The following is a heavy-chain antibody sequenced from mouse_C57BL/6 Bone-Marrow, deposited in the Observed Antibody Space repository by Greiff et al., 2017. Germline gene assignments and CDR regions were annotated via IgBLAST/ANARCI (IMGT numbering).Heavy chain of an antibody. CDR3: ARHQGYSNPAWFAY. Sequence: EVQLVESGGDLVKPGGSLKLSCAASGFTFSSYGMSWVRQTPDKRLEWVATISSGGSYTNYPDSVKGRFTISRDNATNTLYLQTSSLKSEDTAMYYCARHQGYSNPAWFAYWGQGTLVTVSA. D-gene: IGHD2-5*01. CDR1: GFTFSSYG. V-gene: IGHV5-6*01. J-gene: IGHJ3*01. CDR2: ISSGGSYT.